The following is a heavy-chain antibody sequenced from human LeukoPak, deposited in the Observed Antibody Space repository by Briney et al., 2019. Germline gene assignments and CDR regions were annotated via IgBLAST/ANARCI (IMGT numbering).Heavy chain of an antibody. CDR3: ARDHRPEIQYYYMDV. CDR2: PLYDGNTK. J-gene: IGHJ6*03. D-gene: IGHD1-14*01. CDR1: GFSLSNYG. V-gene: IGHV3-33*01. Sequence: AGGSLRLSCAASGFSLSNYGMHWVRQAPGKGLEWVAAPLYDGNTKHYDDSVKGRFTIYRDISKNTFYLQMNSLTAEDTAVYYCARDHRPEIQYYYMDVWGKGTTVAVSS.